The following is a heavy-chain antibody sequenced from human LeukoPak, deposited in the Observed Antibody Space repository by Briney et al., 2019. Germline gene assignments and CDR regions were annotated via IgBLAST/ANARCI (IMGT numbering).Heavy chain of an antibody. V-gene: IGHV4-59*01. CDR3: ARVQYNSSGWPYFDY. CDR2: IYYSGST. CDR1: GGSISSYY. D-gene: IGHD6-19*01. J-gene: IGHJ4*02. Sequence: PSQTLSLTCTVSGGSISSYYWSWIRQPPGKGLEWIGYIYYSGSTNYNPSLKSRVTISVDTSKNQFSLKLSSVNAADTAVYYCARVQYNSSGWPYFDYWGQGTLVTVSS.